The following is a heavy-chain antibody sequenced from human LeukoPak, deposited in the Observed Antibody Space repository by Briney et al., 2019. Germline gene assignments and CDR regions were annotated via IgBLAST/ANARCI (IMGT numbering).Heavy chain of an antibody. CDR2: MNCNGAIT. V-gene: IGHV3-20*04. CDR3: ARRADASVAGTNWFFDL. CDR1: GFTFSDYG. Sequence: GGSLRLSCAASGFTFSDYGMSWVRQAPGKGLEWVSGMNCNGAITGEADSVKGRFTISRDNAKYSLFLQMNSLRAEDTALYYCARRADASVAGTNWFFDLWGRGTLVTVSS. J-gene: IGHJ2*01. D-gene: IGHD6-19*01.